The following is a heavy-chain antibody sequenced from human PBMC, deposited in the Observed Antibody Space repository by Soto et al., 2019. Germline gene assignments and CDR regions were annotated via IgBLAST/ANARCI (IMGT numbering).Heavy chain of an antibody. J-gene: IGHJ5*02. D-gene: IGHD3-22*01. CDR2: IYYSGST. CDR1: GGSISSGDYY. CDR3: ARDSLGDSSGYYGFGWFDP. V-gene: IGHV4-30-4*01. Sequence: QVQLQESGPGLVKPSQTLSLTCTVSGGSISSGDYYWSWIRQPPGKGPKWIGYIYYSGSTYYDPSLKSRVSISVDTSKNQFSLKLSSVTAADTAVYYCARDSLGDSSGYYGFGWFDPWGQGTLVTVSS.